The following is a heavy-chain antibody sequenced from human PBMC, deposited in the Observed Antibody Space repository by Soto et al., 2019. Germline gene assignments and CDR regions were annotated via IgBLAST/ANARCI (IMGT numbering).Heavy chain of an antibody. D-gene: IGHD3-22*01. CDR3: AALGTYFYDTSDTTFDP. V-gene: IGHV4-4*02. J-gene: IGHJ5*02. CDR2: IYHSGST. CDR1: GGSISSSNW. Sequence: LSLTCAVSGGSISSSNWWSWVRQPPGKGLEWIGEIYHSGSTNYNPSLKSRVTISVDKSKNQFSLKLSSVTAADTAVYYCAALGTYFYDTSDTTFDPWGQGTLVTVSS.